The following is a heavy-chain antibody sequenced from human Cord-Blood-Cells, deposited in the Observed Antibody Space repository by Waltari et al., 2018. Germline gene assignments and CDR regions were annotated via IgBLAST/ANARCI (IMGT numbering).Heavy chain of an antibody. J-gene: IGHJ4*02. CDR1: GYSFTSYW. CDR3: ARRLCWSGYYYFDY. D-gene: IGHD3-3*01. CDR2: FCPLSSDT. V-gene: IGHV5-51*03. Sequence: EVQLVQSGAEVKKPGESLKISCKGSGYSFTSYWIGGVRQMPGQGLVWMGIFCPLSSDTSYRPPFQGHVTNPADKSISTAYLQWSSLKASDTAMYYCARRLCWSGYYYFDYWGQGTLVTVSS.